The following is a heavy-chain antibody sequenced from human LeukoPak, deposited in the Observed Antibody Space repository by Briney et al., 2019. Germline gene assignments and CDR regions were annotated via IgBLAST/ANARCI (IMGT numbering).Heavy chain of an antibody. CDR2: INHSGST. V-gene: IGHV4-34*01. D-gene: IGHD2-2*02. Sequence: SETLPLTCTVSGGSISSYYWSWIRQPPGKGLEWIGEINHSGSTNYNPSLRSRVTISVDTSKNQFSLKLSSVTAADTAVYYCARIQLGYCSSTSCYNLPGVRFDPWGQGTLVTVSS. J-gene: IGHJ5*02. CDR1: GGSISSYY. CDR3: ARIQLGYCSSTSCYNLPGVRFDP.